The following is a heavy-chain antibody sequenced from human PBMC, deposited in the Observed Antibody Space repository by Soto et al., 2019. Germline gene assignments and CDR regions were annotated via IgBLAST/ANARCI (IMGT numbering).Heavy chain of an antibody. CDR3: AKAPDVAYGGAYYDGMDV. CDR2: ISGSGGST. J-gene: IGHJ6*02. V-gene: IGHV3-23*01. CDR1: GFTFSSYA. Sequence: GGSLRLSCAASGFTFSSYAMSWVRQAPGKGLEWVSAISGSGGSTYYADSVKGRFTISRDNSKNTLYLQMNSLRAEDAAVYYCAKAPDVAYGGAYYDGMDVWGQGTTVTVSS. D-gene: IGHD4-17*01.